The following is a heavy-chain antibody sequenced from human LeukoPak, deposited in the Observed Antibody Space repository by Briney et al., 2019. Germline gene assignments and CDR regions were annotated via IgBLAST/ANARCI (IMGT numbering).Heavy chain of an antibody. D-gene: IGHD2-2*02. J-gene: IGHJ5*02. V-gene: IGHV4-38-2*01. CDR2: IYHSGST. CDR1: GYSISSGYY. Sequence: PSETLSLTCAVSGYSISSGYYWGWIRQPPGKGLEWIGSIYHSGSTYYNPSLKSRVTISVDTSKNQFSLRLSSVTAADTAVYYCARVDCSSTSCYITWFDLWGQGTLVTVSS. CDR3: ARVDCSSTSCYITWFDL.